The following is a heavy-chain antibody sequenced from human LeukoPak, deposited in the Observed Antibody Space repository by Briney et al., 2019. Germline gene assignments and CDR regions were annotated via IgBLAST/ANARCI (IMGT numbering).Heavy chain of an antibody. J-gene: IGHJ3*02. V-gene: IGHV3-21*01. CDR2: ISNSSSYI. D-gene: IGHD6-13*01. Sequence: GGSLRLSGAASGFTFSSYSMNWVRQAPGKGLKWVSSISNSSSYIYYADSVKGRFTISRDNAKNSLYLQMNSLRAEDTAVYYCARDDGGWAGGYIVIWGQGTMVTVSS. CDR1: GFTFSSYS. CDR3: ARDDGGWAGGYIVI.